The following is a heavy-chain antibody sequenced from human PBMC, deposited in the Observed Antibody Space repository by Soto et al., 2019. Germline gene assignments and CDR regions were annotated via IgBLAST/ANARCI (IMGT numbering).Heavy chain of an antibody. D-gene: IGHD3-3*01. V-gene: IGHV3-15*01. Sequence: GGSLRLSCAASGFTFSNAWMSWVRQAPGKGLEWVGRIKSKTDGGTTDYAAPVKGRFTISRDDSKNTLYLQMNSLKTEDTAVYYCTTRGVVNTYYFDYWGHGTLVTVSS. J-gene: IGHJ4*01. CDR3: TTRGVVNTYYFDY. CDR1: GFTFSNAW. CDR2: IKSKTDGGTT.